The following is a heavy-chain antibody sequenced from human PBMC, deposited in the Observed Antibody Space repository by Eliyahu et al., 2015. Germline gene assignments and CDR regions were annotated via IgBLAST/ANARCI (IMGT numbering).Heavy chain of an antibody. V-gene: IGHV5-51*01. CDR1: GYSXTSYW. J-gene: IGHJ3*02. CDR2: XYPGDSXT. D-gene: IGHD6-19*01. CDR3: ARWIIAVAGDTFDI. Sequence: EVQLVQSGAEVKKPGESLKXSCKGSGYSXTSYWIGWGRQMPGXGLEWMGIXYPGDSXTXYSPSFQGQVTISADKSISTAYLQWSSLKASDTAMYYCARWIIAVAGDTFDIWGQGTMVTVSS.